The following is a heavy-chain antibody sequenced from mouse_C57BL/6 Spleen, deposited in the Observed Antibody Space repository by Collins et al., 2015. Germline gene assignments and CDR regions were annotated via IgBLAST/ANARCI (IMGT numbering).Heavy chain of an antibody. V-gene: IGHV3-2*02. Sequence: ESGPGLVKPSQSLSLTCTVTGYSITSDYAWNWIRQFPGNKLEWMGYISYSGSTSYNPSLKSRISITRDTSKNQFFLQLNSVTTEDTATYYCARHYGSSYYFDYWGQGTTLTVSS. D-gene: IGHD1-1*01. CDR2: ISYSGST. CDR1: GYSITSDYA. J-gene: IGHJ2*01. CDR3: ARHYGSSYYFDY.